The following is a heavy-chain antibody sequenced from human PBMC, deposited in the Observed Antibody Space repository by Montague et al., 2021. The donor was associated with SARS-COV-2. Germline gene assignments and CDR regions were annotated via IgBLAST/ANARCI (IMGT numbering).Heavy chain of an antibody. V-gene: IGHV4-39*01. CDR3: ATQEDPSGWIPGPFDF. CDR2: IYYRGST. CDR1: GGSISSSSYY. J-gene: IGHJ4*02. D-gene: IGHD6-19*01. Sequence: SETLSLTCTVSGGSISSSSYYWAWIRQPPGKGLEWIGSIYYRGSTYYNPSFKSRVFISVDTSKNQLSLTLTSVTAADTAVYYCATQEDPSGWIPGPFDFWGQGTLLSVSS.